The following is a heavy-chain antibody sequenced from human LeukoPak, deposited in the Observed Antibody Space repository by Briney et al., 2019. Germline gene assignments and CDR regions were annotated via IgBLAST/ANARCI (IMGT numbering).Heavy chain of an antibody. Sequence: SVKVSCTASGGSFNIYAITWVRQAPGQGLEWMGRIIPVVGSSNYAQQFQDRVTLTADIASNTAYMELNSLTAEDTAVYFCAKQGGARQDYYMDVWGNGTTVSVSS. V-gene: IGHV1-69*04. CDR2: IIPVVGSS. CDR1: GGSFNIYA. D-gene: IGHD1-26*01. CDR3: AKQGGARQDYYMDV. J-gene: IGHJ6*03.